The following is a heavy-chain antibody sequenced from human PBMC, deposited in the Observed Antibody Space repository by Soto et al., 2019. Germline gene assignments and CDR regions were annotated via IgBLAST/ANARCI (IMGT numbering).Heavy chain of an antibody. CDR1: GGDFKNFI. D-gene: IGHD2-2*01. J-gene: IGHJ6*02. V-gene: IGHV1-69*01. CDR2: VIPIFGTP. CDR3: AKVRSCLSSSCLYDGRDV. Sequence: VQLVQSGAEVRKPGSSVNVSCKASGGDFKNFIIAWVRQAPGHGLEWMGGVIPIFGTPNFVQKFQDRVTITADEATSTTYMELRSLRSEDTAVYYCAKVRSCLSSSCLYDGRDVWGQGTTVIISS.